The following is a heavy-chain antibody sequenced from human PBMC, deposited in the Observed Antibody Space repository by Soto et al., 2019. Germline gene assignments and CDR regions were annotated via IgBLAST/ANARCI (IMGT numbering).Heavy chain of an antibody. CDR1: GFTFSSYW. CDR3: ARDGIGKYYYYYGMDV. J-gene: IGHJ6*02. V-gene: IGHV3-7*03. Sequence: PGGSLRLSCAASGFTFSSYWMSWVRQAPGKGLEWVANIKQDGSEKYYVDSVKGRFTISRDNARNSLYLQMNSLRAEDTAVYYCARDGIGKYYYYYGMDVGGQGTTVTV. D-gene: IGHD1-20*01. CDR2: IKQDGSEK.